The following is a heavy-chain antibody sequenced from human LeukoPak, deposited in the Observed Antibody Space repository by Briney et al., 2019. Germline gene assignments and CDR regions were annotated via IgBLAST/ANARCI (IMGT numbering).Heavy chain of an antibody. D-gene: IGHD3-22*01. CDR1: GDSTSSSDYY. J-gene: IGHJ4*02. Sequence: SETLSLTCTVSGDSTSSSDYYWGWIRQPPGKGLECIGGIYYSGSTYYDPSLKSRVTISIDTSKNQFSLKLSSVTAADTAVYYCARLNYYDSSGYYYYFDYWGQGTLVTVSS. CDR2: IYYSGST. V-gene: IGHV4-39*01. CDR3: ARLNYYDSSGYYYYFDY.